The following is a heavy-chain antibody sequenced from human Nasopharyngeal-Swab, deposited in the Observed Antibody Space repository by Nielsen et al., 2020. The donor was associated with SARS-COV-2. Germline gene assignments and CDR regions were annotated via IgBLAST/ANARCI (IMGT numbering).Heavy chain of an antibody. V-gene: IGHV3-15*01. D-gene: IGHD3-3*01. CDR3: TTNYDFWSDDYYYYYMDV. CDR1: GFTFSNAW. J-gene: IGHJ6*03. CDR2: IKSKTDGGTT. Sequence: GESLKISCAASGFTFSNAWMSWVRQAPGKGLEWVGRIKSKTDGGTTDYAAPVKGRFTISRDDSKNTLYLQMNSLKTEDTAVYYCTTNYDFWSDDYYYYYMDVWGKGTTFTVSS.